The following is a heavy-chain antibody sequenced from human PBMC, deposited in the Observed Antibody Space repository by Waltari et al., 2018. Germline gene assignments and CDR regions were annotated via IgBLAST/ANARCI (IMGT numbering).Heavy chain of an antibody. CDR3: TRDPSHCTNGVCYPDY. J-gene: IGHJ4*02. CDR1: GFTFSSYW. Sequence: EVQLVESGGGLVQPGGSLRLSCAASGFTFSSYWMHWVRQAPGKGLVWVSRINPDSRKTRFADSGKGRFTISRDNAKNTVYLQMNSLRADDTAMYYCTRDPSHCTNGVCYPDYWGQGTLVTVSS. V-gene: IGHV3-74*01. D-gene: IGHD2-8*01. CDR2: INPDSRKT.